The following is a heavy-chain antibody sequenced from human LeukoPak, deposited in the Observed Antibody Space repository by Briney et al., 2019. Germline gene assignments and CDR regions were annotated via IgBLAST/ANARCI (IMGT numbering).Heavy chain of an antibody. CDR1: GFTFSTYA. CDR2: ISGSGGSI. D-gene: IGHD2-15*01. V-gene: IGHV3-23*01. J-gene: IGHJ4*02. CDR3: ASRDPCSADTCYGLGY. Sequence: PGGSLRLSCAASGFTFSTYAMSWVRQAPGKGLEWVSAISGSGGSIYYADSVKGRFTISRDNSKNTLFLQMDSLRAEDTALYYCASRDPCSADTCYGLGYWGQGTLVTVSS.